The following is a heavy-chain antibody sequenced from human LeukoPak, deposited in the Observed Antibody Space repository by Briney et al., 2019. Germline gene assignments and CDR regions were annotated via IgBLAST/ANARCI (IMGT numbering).Heavy chain of an antibody. CDR2: ISYSGST. CDR3: ARGSRITMIVVVPYHLRAFDI. Sequence: SETLSLTCSVSGGSISSSSYYWGWIRQPPGKGLEWIGEISYSGSTNYNPSLKSRVTISVDTSKNQFSLKMSSVTAADTAVYYCARGSRITMIVVVPYHLRAFDIWGQGTMVTVSS. V-gene: IGHV4-39*07. J-gene: IGHJ3*02. CDR1: GGSISSSSYY. D-gene: IGHD3-22*01.